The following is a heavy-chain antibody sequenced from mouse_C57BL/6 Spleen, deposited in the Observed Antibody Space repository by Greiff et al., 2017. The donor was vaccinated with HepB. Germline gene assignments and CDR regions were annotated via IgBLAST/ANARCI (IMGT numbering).Heavy chain of an antibody. D-gene: IGHD1-1*01. J-gene: IGHJ3*01. Sequence: ESGPGLVKPSQSLSFTCSVTGYSIISGYYWNWIREFPGNKLEWLGYISYDGSNNYNRSLKNRISIIRDTSKNQFFLKLNSVTTEDTATYYCARKGDYYGSSPWFAYWGQGTLVTVSA. CDR1: GYSIISGYY. CDR2: ISYDGSN. V-gene: IGHV3-6*01. CDR3: ARKGDYYGSSPWFAY.